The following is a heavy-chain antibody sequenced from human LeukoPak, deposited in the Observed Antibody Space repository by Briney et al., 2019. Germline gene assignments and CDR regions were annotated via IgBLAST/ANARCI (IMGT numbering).Heavy chain of an antibody. D-gene: IGHD2-21*01. Sequence: SETLSLTCTVSGYSISSGYYWGWIRQPPGKGLEWIGSIYHSGGTYYNPSLKSRVTISVDTSKNQFSLKLSSVTAADTAVYYCARVSPIGAFDIWGQGTTVTVSS. CDR3: ARVSPIGAFDI. V-gene: IGHV4-38-2*02. J-gene: IGHJ3*02. CDR1: GYSISSGYY. CDR2: IYHSGGT.